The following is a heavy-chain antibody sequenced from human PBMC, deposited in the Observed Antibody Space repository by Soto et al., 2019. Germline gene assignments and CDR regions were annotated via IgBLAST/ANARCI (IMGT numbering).Heavy chain of an antibody. CDR3: ARDGGPGYSNYEQTYYYYYGMDV. Sequence: ASVKVSCKASGYTFTGYYMHWVRQAPGQGLEWMGWINPNSGGTNYAQKFQGWVTMTRDTSISTAYMELSRLRSDDTAVYYCARDGGPGYSNYEQTYYYYYGMDVWGQGTTVTVSS. CDR2: INPNSGGT. V-gene: IGHV1-2*04. CDR1: GYTFTGYY. D-gene: IGHD4-4*01. J-gene: IGHJ6*02.